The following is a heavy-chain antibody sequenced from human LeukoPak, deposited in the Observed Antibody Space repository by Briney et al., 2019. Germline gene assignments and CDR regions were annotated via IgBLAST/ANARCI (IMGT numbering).Heavy chain of an antibody. D-gene: IGHD3-22*01. V-gene: IGHV3-15*01. CDR1: GFTLSDYA. CDR3: TTAPMTDY. Sequence: GRSLRLSCTAYGFTLSDYAMSWFRQAPGKGLEWVGRIKSKTDGGTTDYAAPVKGRFTISRDDSKNTLYLQMNSLKTEDTAMYYCTTAPMTDYWGQGTLVTVSS. CDR2: IKSKTDGGTT. J-gene: IGHJ4*02.